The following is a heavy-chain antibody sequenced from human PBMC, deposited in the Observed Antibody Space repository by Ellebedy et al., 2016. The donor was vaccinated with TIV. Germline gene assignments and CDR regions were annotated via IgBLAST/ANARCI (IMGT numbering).Heavy chain of an antibody. V-gene: IGHV2-5*02. CDR3: VHGSISMVRGGIFSYYFDY. CDR2: ISWADDQ. D-gene: IGHD3-10*01. J-gene: IGHJ4*02. Sequence: SGPTLVKPTPTLTLTCTFSGFSPSSSGVSVGWIRQPPGKALEGLALISWADDQRFRPSLKNRLTITKDPSKNQVVLTMTNVDPVDTATYYCVHGSISMVRGGIFSYYFDYWGQGTLVTVSS. CDR1: GFSPSSSGVS.